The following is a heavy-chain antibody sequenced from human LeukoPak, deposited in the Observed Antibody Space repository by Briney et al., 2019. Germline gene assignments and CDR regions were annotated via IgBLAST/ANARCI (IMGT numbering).Heavy chain of an antibody. CDR2: VNPNNGNT. CDR1: GYTFTSYD. CDR3: ARDTRDAFDI. Sequence: ASVKVSCKASGYTFTSYDINWVRQATGQGLEWMGWVNPNNGNTDYAQKFQGRVTLTTNTSISTAYMELSGLESEDTAVYYCARDTRDAFDIWGQGTMVTVSS. J-gene: IGHJ3*02. D-gene: IGHD2-2*02. V-gene: IGHV1-8*01.